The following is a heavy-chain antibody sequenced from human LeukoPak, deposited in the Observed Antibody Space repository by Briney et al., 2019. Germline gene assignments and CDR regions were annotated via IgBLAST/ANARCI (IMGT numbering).Heavy chain of an antibody. CDR2: IYYSGST. J-gene: IGHJ6*03. CDR1: GGSISSSSYY. V-gene: IGHV4-39*07. Sequence: PSETLSLTCTVSGGSISSSSYYWGWIRQPPGKGLEWIGSIYYSGSTYYNPSLKSRVTISVDTSKNQFSLKLSSVTAADTAVYYCARDVKTVTTFPRSYYYYYMDVWGKGTTVTVSS. D-gene: IGHD4-17*01. CDR3: ARDVKTVTTFPRSYYYYYMDV.